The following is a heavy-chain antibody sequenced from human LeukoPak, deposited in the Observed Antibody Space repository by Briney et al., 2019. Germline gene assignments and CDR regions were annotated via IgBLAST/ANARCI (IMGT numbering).Heavy chain of an antibody. Sequence: PGGSLRLSCAASGFIFSSFWMHWFRQGPGKGLVWVSRISTDGSSTSYADSVKGRFTISRDNAKNTLYLQMDSLRAEDSAVYYCARARATTVVTHYYFDYWGQGTLVTVSS. CDR3: ARARATTVVTHYYFDY. V-gene: IGHV3-74*01. J-gene: IGHJ4*02. CDR2: ISTDGSST. D-gene: IGHD4-23*01. CDR1: GFIFSSFW.